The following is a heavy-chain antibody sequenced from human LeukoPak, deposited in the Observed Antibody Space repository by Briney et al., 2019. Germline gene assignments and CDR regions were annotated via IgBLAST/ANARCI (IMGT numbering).Heavy chain of an antibody. V-gene: IGHV3-7*01. CDR2: MKQHGSEK. CDR1: GFTFSKYW. CDR3: ARGGGKFDY. J-gene: IGHJ4*02. D-gene: IGHD3-16*01. Sequence: GGSLRLSCAASGFTFSKYWMSWVRQAPGEGLEWVASMKQHGSEKYYVDSVKCRFTISRDNAENSLYLQMNSLRAEDTAVYYCARGGGKFDYWGQGTLVTVSS.